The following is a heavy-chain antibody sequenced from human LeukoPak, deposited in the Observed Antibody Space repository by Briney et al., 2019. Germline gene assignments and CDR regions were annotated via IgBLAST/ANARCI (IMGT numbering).Heavy chain of an antibody. V-gene: IGHV4-59*08. J-gene: IGHJ4*02. CDR2: IYYTGST. D-gene: IGHD6-6*01. Sequence: PSETLSLTCSVSGGSISSLYWSWIRQPREKGLEWIGYIYYTGSTNYNPSLKSRVTMFVDMSKNQFSLRLSSVTAADTAVYYCARHRAYSSSSPFDYWGQGTLVTVSS. CDR1: GGSISSLY. CDR3: ARHRAYSSSSPFDY.